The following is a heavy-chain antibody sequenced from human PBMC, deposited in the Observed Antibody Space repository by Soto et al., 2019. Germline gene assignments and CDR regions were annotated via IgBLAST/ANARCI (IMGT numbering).Heavy chain of an antibody. V-gene: IGHV1-18*01. CDR1: GYTFTSYG. J-gene: IGHJ3*02. CDR3: ARGRSTALRDIVVVPAAMRDAFDI. Sequence: GASVKVSCKASGYTFTSYGISWVRQAPGQGLEWMGWISAYNGNTNYAQKLQGRVTMTTDTSTSTAYMELRSLRSDDTAVYYCARGRSTALRDIVVVPAAMRDAFDIWGQGTMVTVSS. CDR2: ISAYNGNT. D-gene: IGHD2-2*01.